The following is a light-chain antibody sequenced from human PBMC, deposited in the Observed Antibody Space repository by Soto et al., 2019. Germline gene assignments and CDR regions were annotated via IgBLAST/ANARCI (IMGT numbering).Light chain of an antibody. V-gene: IGKV3D-20*02. CDR2: DAS. CDR1: QSVSASY. Sequence: EMVLTQSPGTLSLSPGERATLSCRASQSVSASYLAWYQQKPGQAPRLLIYDASSRATGIPDRFSGSGSGTDFTLSISRLEPEDFAVYYCQQRSNWPPEITVGQGTRLEIK. CDR3: QQRSNWPPEIT. J-gene: IGKJ5*01.